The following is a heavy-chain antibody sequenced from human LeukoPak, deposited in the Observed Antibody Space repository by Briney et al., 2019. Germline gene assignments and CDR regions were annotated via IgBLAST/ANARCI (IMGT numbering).Heavy chain of an antibody. CDR2: IYYSGTT. Sequence: SETLSLTCTVSGXSISSGGYYWSWIRQHPGKGLEWIGYIYYSGTTYYNPSLKSRVSISVDTSKNQFSLKLNSVTAADTAVYYCARSPDDAFDIWGQGTMVTVSS. CDR1: GXSISSGGYY. J-gene: IGHJ3*02. V-gene: IGHV4-31*03. CDR3: ARSPDDAFDI.